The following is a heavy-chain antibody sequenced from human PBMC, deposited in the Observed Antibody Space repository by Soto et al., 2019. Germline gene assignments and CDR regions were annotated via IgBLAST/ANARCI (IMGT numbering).Heavy chain of an antibody. CDR1: GYTFTSYG. D-gene: IGHD2-21*02. CDR2: SSGYKGNT. V-gene: IGHV1-18*01. CDR3: ARDKGAYCGGDCYSTWFDP. J-gene: IGHJ5*02. Sequence: QVQLVQSGAEVKKPGASVKVSCKASGYTFTSYGISWVRQAPGQGLEWMGWSSGYKGNTNYAQKLQGRVTMSTDTATSTAYMELRSLRSDDTAVYYCARDKGAYCGGDCYSTWFDPWGQGTLVTVSS.